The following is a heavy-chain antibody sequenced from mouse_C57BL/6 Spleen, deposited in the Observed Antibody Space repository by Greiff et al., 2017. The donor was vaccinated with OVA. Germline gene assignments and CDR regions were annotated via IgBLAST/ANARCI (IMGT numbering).Heavy chain of an antibody. J-gene: IGHJ2*01. CDR2: INPYNGGT. D-gene: IGHD1-1*01. V-gene: IGHV1-19*01. CDR1: GYTFTDYY. CDR3: ARWAPFITTVVATDY. Sequence: VQLKESGPVLVKPGASVKMSCKASGYTFTDYYMNWVKQSHGKSLEWIGVINPYNGGTSYNQKFKGKATLTVDKSSSTAYMELNSLTSEDSAVYYCARWAPFITTVVATDYWGQGTTLTVSS.